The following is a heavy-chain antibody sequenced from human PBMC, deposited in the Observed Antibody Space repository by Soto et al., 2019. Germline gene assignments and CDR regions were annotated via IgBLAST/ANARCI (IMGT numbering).Heavy chain of an antibody. D-gene: IGHD2-15*01. Sequence: VQLLESGGGLVQPGGSLRLSCAASGFTFRSYAMSWVRQAPGEGLEWVAVITYEGTNINYVDSVKGRFTISRDNSKNTLYLQMNSLRAEDTAVYYCAKGVGGCSGGSGYSDYWGQGTLVTVSS. J-gene: IGHJ4*02. CDR2: ITYEGTNI. CDR3: AKGVGGCSGGSGYSDY. V-gene: IGHV3-30*18. CDR1: GFTFRSYA.